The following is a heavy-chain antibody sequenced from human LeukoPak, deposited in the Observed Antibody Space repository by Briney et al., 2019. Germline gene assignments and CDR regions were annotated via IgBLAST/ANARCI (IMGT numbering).Heavy chain of an antibody. CDR1: GFTFSDHY. V-gene: IGHV3-72*01. D-gene: IGHD2-2*01. Sequence: GGSLRLSCAASGFTFSDHYMDWVRQAPGKGLEWVGRARNKANGYTTDYAASVKGRFTISRDDSKNSLYLQMNSLKTEDTAVYYCAAVGTSSRRDFDYWGQGTLVTVSS. CDR2: ARNKANGYTT. J-gene: IGHJ4*02. CDR3: AAVGTSSRRDFDY.